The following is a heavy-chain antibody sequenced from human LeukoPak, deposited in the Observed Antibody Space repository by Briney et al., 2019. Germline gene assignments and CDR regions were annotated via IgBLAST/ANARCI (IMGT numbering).Heavy chain of an antibody. J-gene: IGHJ4*02. CDR3: AKLISSSRENFDY. V-gene: IGHV3-11*04. CDR2: ISSSGSTI. D-gene: IGHD6-13*01. CDR1: GFTFSDYY. Sequence: GGSLRLSCAASGFTFSDYYMSWIRQAPGKGLEWVSYISSSGSTIYYADSVKGRFTISRDNSKNTLYLQMNSLRAEDTAVYYCAKLISSSRENFDYWGQGTLVTVSS.